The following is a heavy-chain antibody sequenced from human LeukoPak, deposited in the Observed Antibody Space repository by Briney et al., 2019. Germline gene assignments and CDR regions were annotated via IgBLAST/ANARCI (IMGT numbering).Heavy chain of an antibody. J-gene: IGHJ4*02. CDR1: GYTLTELS. Sequence: ASVKVSCKVSGYTLTELSMNWVRQAPGKGLEWMGGFDPEDGETIYAQKFQGRVTMTEETSTDTAYMELSSLRSEDTAVYYCATGVSVWELLDYWGQGTLVTVSS. D-gene: IGHD1-26*01. CDR2: FDPEDGET. CDR3: ATGVSVWELLDY. V-gene: IGHV1-24*01.